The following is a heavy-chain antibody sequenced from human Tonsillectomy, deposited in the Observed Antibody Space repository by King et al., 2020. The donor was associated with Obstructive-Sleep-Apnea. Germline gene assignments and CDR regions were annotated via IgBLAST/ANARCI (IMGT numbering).Heavy chain of an antibody. V-gene: IGHV4-39*07. Sequence: MQLQESGPGLVKPSETLSLTCTVSGGSISSSSYYWGWIRQPPGKGLGWIGSMYYSGSTYYNSSLRSRVTISVDTSKNQFSLKLSSVTAADTAVYYCARDRPITIFGVVTVGIDIWGQGTMVTVSS. CDR1: GGSISSSSYY. J-gene: IGHJ3*02. CDR3: ARDRPITIFGVVTVGIDI. D-gene: IGHD3-3*01. CDR2: MYYSGST.